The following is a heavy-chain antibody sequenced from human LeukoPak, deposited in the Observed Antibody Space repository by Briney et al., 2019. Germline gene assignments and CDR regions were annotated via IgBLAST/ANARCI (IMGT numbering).Heavy chain of an antibody. V-gene: IGHV1-18*01. J-gene: IGHJ5*02. Sequence: ASVKVSCKASGYTFTTYGITWVRQAPGQGLEWMGWISAYNGDTSYAQTLKERVTMATDTSTSTAYMELRSLISDDTAVYYCARALRIAADWFDPCGQGALFSASS. CDR3: ARALRIAADWFDP. CDR2: ISAYNGDT. CDR1: GYTFTTYG. D-gene: IGHD6-25*01.